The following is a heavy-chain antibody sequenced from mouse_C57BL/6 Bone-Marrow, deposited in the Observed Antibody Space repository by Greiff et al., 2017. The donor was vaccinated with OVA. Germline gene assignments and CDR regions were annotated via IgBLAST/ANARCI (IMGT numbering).Heavy chain of an antibody. CDR3: ARRKPWFAY. CDR2: IHPNSGST. V-gene: IGHV1-64*01. CDR1: GYTFTSYW. Sequence: VQLQQPGAELVKPGASVKLSCKASGYTFTSYWMHWVKQRPGQGLEWIGMIHPNSGSTNYNEKFKSKATLTVDKSSSTAYMQLSSLTAEDAAVYYSARRKPWFAYWGQGTLVTVSA. J-gene: IGHJ3*01.